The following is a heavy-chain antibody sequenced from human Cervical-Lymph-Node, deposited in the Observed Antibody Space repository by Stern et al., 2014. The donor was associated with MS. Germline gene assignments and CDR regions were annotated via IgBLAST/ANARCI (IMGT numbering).Heavy chain of an antibody. Sequence: QLQLQESGPGLVKPSQTLSLTCTVSGGSISSGGYYWSWIRQHPGNGLEWIGYIYYSGSTYYNPSLKSRVTISVDTSKNQFSLKLSSVTAADTAVYYCAREYCSSTSCYQWFDPWGQGTLVTVSS. CDR3: AREYCSSTSCYQWFDP. J-gene: IGHJ5*02. D-gene: IGHD2-2*01. CDR2: IYYSGST. CDR1: GGSISSGGYY. V-gene: IGHV4-31*03.